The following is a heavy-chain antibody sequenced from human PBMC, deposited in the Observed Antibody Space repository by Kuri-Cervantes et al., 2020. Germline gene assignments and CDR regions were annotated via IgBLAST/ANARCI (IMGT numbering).Heavy chain of an antibody. V-gene: IGHV3-30*18. CDR1: GFTFSSYG. J-gene: IGHJ6*02. D-gene: IGHD2-2*01. CDR3: ANAGDAPAAIDYYYGMDV. Sequence: GESLKISCAASGFTFSSYGMHWVRQAPGKGLEWVAVISYDGSNKYYADSVKGRFTISRDNSKNTLYLQMNSLRAEDTAVYYCANAGDAPAAIDYYYGMDVWGQGTTVTVSS. CDR2: ISYDGSNK.